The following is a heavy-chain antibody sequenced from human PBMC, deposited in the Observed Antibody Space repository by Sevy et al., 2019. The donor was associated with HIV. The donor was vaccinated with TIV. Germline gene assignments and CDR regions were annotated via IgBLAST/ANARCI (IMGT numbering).Heavy chain of an antibody. J-gene: IGHJ6*02. D-gene: IGHD6-6*01. Sequence: GESLKISCKGSEYNFTNYWIGWVRPMPGKGLEWMGIIYPGDSGTRYSPSFQDQVTISADKSISTAYLQWSSLKASDTAMYYCARISSSPRAYYYYFGMDVWGQGTTVTVSS. CDR1: EYNFTNYW. CDR2: IYPGDSGT. CDR3: ARISSSPRAYYYYFGMDV. V-gene: IGHV5-51*01.